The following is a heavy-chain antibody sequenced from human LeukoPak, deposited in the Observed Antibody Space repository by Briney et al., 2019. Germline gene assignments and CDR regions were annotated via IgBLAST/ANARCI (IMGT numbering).Heavy chain of an antibody. CDR3: ASSGGYYDSSGYPLPFDY. CDR2: IYYSGGT. CDR1: GGSISSYY. D-gene: IGHD3-22*01. V-gene: IGHV4-59*08. Sequence: PSETLSLTCTVSGGSISSYYWSWLRQPPGKGLEWIGYIYYSGGTNYNPSLKSRVTISVDTSKSQFSLKLSSVTAADTAVYYCASSGGYYDSSGYPLPFDYWGQGTLVTVSS. J-gene: IGHJ4*02.